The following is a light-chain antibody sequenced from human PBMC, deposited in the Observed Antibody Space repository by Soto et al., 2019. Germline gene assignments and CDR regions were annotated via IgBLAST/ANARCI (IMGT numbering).Light chain of an antibody. Sequence: QPVLTQPPSASGTPGQRVTISCSGSSSNIGSHTVNWYQQLPGTAPKLLVYSNNQRPSGVPDRFSGSKSGTSASLAISGLQSEDEADYYCAAWDDSLNGHVVFGGGTKVTVL. CDR1: SSNIGSHT. V-gene: IGLV1-44*01. CDR2: SNN. CDR3: AAWDDSLNGHVV. J-gene: IGLJ2*01.